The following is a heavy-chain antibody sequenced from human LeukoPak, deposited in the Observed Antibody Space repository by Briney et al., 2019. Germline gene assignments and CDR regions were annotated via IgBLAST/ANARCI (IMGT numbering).Heavy chain of an antibody. Sequence: PGGSLRLSCAASGFTFSSYSMNWVRQAPGKGLEWVSYISSSSSTIYYADSVTGRFTVSRDNAKNSLYLQMSSLRAEDTAVYYCARAPYPYGSGSHHYFDYWGQGTLVTVSS. D-gene: IGHD3-10*01. CDR3: ARAPYPYGSGSHHYFDY. CDR1: GFTFSSYS. V-gene: IGHV3-48*04. CDR2: ISSSSSTI. J-gene: IGHJ4*02.